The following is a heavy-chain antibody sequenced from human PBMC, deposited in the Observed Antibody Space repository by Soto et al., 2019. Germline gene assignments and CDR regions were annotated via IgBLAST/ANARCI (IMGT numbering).Heavy chain of an antibody. CDR3: VRRAALYGPNFDY. CDR2: IYYSGST. Sequence: PSETLSLTCTVSVASTTSGVSSWTWIRRHPGKGLEWIGYIYYSGSTYYNPSLKSRVTISVDTSKNQFSLKLSSVTAADTAVYYCVRRAALYGPNFDYWGQGTLVTVSS. V-gene: IGHV4-31*03. J-gene: IGHJ4*02. D-gene: IGHD3-10*01. CDR1: VASTTSGVSS.